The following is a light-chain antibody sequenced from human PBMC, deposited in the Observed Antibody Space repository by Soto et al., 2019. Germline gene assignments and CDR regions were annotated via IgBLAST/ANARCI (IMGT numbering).Light chain of an antibody. CDR3: QQANAFPPA. CDR1: QPINNW. Sequence: DIQMTQSPSSVSASVGDRVTITCRASQPINNWVAWYQQRAGKAPNLLIYAATNLLSGVPSRFSGSGSGTDFTLTISSLQPEDCATYYCQQANAFPPAFGGGTKVDLK. J-gene: IGKJ4*01. CDR2: AAT. V-gene: IGKV1-12*01.